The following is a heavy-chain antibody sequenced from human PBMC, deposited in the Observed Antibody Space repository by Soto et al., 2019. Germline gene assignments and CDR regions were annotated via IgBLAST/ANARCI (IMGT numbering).Heavy chain of an antibody. V-gene: IGHV3-74*01. CDR3: ARVLTGSWNSFDP. D-gene: IGHD6-13*01. J-gene: IGHJ5*02. CDR1: GFTFSRYW. CDR2: INSDGSRT. Sequence: EVQLVESGGGLVQPGESLRLSCAASGFTFSRYWMHWVRQAPGKGLVWVSRINSDGSRTNYADSVKGRFTVSRDNAKNTQHLQMNSLRAEDTAMYYCARVLTGSWNSFDPWGQGTLVTVSS.